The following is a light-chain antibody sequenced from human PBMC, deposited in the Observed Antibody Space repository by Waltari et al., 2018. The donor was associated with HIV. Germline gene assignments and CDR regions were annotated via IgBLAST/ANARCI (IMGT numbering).Light chain of an antibody. CDR1: SGSVSSRYY. CDR3: LLYVGTGIWV. Sequence: QTVVTQEPSFSVSPGGTVTLTCGLSSGSVSSRYYPSWYPKTPCLPPRILIHDTNPRSSGVPDRFSGSILGNKAALTITGAQSDDEADYYCLLYVGTGIWVFGGGTKVTVL. J-gene: IGLJ3*02. V-gene: IGLV8-61*01. CDR2: DTN.